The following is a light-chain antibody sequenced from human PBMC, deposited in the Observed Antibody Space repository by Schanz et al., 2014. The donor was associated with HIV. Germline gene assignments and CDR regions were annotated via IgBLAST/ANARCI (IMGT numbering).Light chain of an antibody. V-gene: IGKV3-15*01. Sequence: PGERATLSCRASQSVSSSYFAWYQQKPGQAPRLVIYGASSRATGIPARFSGSGSGTEFTLTISSLLSEDFAVYYCQQYNDWPPRWTFGQGTKVEIK. J-gene: IGKJ1*01. CDR3: QQYNDWPPRWT. CDR1: QSVSSSY. CDR2: GAS.